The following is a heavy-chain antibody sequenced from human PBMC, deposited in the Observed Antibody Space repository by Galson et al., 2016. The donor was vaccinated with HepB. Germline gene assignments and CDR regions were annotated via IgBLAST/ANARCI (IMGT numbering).Heavy chain of an antibody. V-gene: IGHV1-18*01. CDR3: ARDVQYRFDS. D-gene: IGHD2/OR15-2a*01. J-gene: IGHJ4*02. Sequence: SVKVSCKASGYTFTTSGISWVRQAPGQGLEWMGWISTYSGNTKYAQKFQGGLTLTTDSSPTTAYMELRSLRFDATALYYCARDVQYRFDSWGQGTLVTVSS. CDR1: GYTFTTSG. CDR2: ISTYSGNT.